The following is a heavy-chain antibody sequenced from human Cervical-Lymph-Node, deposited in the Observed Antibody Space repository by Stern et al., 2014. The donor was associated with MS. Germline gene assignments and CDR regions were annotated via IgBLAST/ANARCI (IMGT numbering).Heavy chain of an antibody. Sequence: QVTLKESGPALVKPTQTLTLTCTFSGFSLSTSGLGVGWIRQPPGEALECLAYIYWDDQKRYSPSLKSRLTITKDTTKNQVVLTLTNVDPVDTAPYYCAHRTAGPFDYWGQGTLVTVSS. CDR3: AHRTAGPFDY. V-gene: IGHV2-5*02. J-gene: IGHJ4*02. CDR2: IYWDDQK. CDR1: GFSLSTSGLG.